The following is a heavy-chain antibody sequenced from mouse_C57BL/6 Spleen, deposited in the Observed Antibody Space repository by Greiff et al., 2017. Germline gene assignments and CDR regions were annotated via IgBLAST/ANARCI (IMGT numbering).Heavy chain of an antibody. V-gene: IGHV1-69*01. CDR1: GYTFTSYW. J-gene: IGHJ2*01. Sequence: QVHVKQPGAELVMPGASVKLSCKASGYTFTSYWMHWVKQRPGQGLEWIGEIDPSDSYTNYNQKFKGKSTLAVDKSSSTAYMQLSSLTSEDSAVYYCAREGGAYWGQGTTLTVSS. CDR2: IDPSDSYT. CDR3: AREGGAY.